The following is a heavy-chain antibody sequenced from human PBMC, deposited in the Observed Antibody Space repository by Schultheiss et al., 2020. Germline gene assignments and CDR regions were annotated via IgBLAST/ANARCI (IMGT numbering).Heavy chain of an antibody. D-gene: IGHD3-10*01. J-gene: IGHJ6*02. CDR3: ARDGSVVASRVFGDGMDV. V-gene: IGHV1-18*01. CDR1: GYSFTSYG. CDR2: INAGNGNT. Sequence: GESLKISCKGSGYSFTSYGISWVRQTPGQGLEWMGWINAGNGNTNYAQKLQGRVTMTTDTSTSTAYMELRSLRSDDTAVYYCARDGSVVASRVFGDGMDVWGQGTTVTVSS.